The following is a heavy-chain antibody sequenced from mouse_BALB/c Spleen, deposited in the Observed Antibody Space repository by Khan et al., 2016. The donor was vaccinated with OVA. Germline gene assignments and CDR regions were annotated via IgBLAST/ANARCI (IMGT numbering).Heavy chain of an antibody. J-gene: IGHJ3*01. Sequence: VQLQQSGPGLVQPSQSLSITCTVSGFSLTTYGVHWVRQSPGKGLEWLGVIWSGGHTAYNAAFISSLNISKDNTKSQHFIKMNRLQANDTARDYGARNYEYDEGLAYWGQGTLVTVSA. D-gene: IGHD2-4*01. CDR3: ARNYEYDEGLAY. V-gene: IGHV2-2*02. CDR1: GFSLTTYG. CDR2: IWSGGHT.